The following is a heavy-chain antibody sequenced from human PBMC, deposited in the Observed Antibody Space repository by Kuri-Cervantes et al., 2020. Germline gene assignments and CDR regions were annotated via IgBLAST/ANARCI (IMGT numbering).Heavy chain of an antibody. CDR3: ARGSSSSWFYYYYGMDV. J-gene: IGHJ6*02. Sequence: ASVKVSCKVSGYTLTELSMHWVRQAPGKGLEWMGGFDPEDGETIYTQKFQGRVTMTEDTSTDTAYMELRSLRSDDTAVYYCARGSSSSWFYYYYGMDVWGQGTTVTVSS. CDR1: GYTLTELS. CDR2: FDPEDGET. V-gene: IGHV1-24*01. D-gene: IGHD6-13*01.